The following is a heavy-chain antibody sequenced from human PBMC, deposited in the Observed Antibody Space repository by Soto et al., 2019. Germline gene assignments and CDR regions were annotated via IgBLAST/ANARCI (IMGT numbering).Heavy chain of an antibody. V-gene: IGHV4-34*01. D-gene: IGHD3-9*01. CDR1: GGSFSGYY. CDR3: ARGQRYFDWLLWAFDY. J-gene: IGHJ4*02. CDR2: INHSGST. Sequence: SETLSLTCAVYGGSFSGYYLSWIRQPPGKGLEWIGEINHSGSTNYNPSLKSRVTISVDTSKNQFSLKLSSVTAADTAVYYCARGQRYFDWLLWAFDYWGQGTLVTVYS.